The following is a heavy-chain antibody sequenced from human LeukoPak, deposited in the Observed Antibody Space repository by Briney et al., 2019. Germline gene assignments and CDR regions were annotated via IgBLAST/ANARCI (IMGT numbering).Heavy chain of an antibody. CDR2: IYPGDSDT. CDR1: GYNFATNW. J-gene: IGHJ3*02. Sequence: GESLKISCKGSGYNFATNWIGWVRQMPGKGLEWMGIIYPGDSDTRYSPSFQGQVTISADYSISTAYLQWSSLKASDTATYYCARPQVVVVTTVAFDIWGQGTMVTVSS. V-gene: IGHV5-51*01. CDR3: ARPQVVVVTTVAFDI. D-gene: IGHD2-21*02.